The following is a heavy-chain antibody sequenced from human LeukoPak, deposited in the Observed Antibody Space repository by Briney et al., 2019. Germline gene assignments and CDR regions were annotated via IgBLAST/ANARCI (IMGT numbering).Heavy chain of an antibody. V-gene: IGHV4-59*08. CDR3: ARRQFGDWFSFDY. CDR2: VSFSGRS. J-gene: IGHJ4*02. Sequence: PSETLSLTCTISGGSISAYYWSWIRQPPGKGLEYIGHVSFSGRSNCNPSLKCRVTISVDTSKNQFSLKVTSVTAADTALYYCARRQFGDWFSFDYWGRGTLVTVSS. D-gene: IGHD2-21*02. CDR1: GGSISAYY.